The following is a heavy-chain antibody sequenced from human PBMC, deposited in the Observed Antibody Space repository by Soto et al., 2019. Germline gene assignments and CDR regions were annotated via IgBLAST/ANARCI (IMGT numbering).Heavy chain of an antibody. J-gene: IGHJ6*03. V-gene: IGHV4-59*01. CDR3: ARGWGARHYYYYYYMDV. CDR2: IYYSGST. D-gene: IGHD3-16*01. CDR1: GGSISSYY. Sequence: QVQLQESGPGLVKPSETLSLTCTVSGGSISSYYWSWIRQPPGKGLEWIGYIYYSGSTNYNPSLKSRVTISVDTSKNQFSPKLSSVTAADTAVYYCARGWGARHYYYYYYMDVWGKGTTVTVSS.